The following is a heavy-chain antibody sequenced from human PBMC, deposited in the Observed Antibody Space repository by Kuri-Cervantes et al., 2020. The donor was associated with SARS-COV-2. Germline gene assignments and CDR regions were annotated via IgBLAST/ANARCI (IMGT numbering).Heavy chain of an antibody. CDR3: ARWGVYYFDY. V-gene: IGHV3-7*01. J-gene: IGHJ4*02. D-gene: IGHD3-16*01. CDR2: IKQDGSEK. CDR1: GFTFSSYW. Sequence: GESLKISCAASGFTFSSYWMSWVRQAPGKGLEWVANIKQDGSEKYYVDSVKGRFTNSRDNAKNSLYLQMNSLRAEDTAVYYCARWGVYYFDYWGQGTLVTVSS.